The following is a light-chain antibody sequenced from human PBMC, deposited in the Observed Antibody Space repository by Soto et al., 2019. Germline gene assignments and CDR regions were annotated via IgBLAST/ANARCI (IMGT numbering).Light chain of an antibody. CDR2: DAS. Sequence: GDRVTITCRASQSITTFLAWYQQKPGKAPQILIYDASKLEPGVPSRLSGGGSGTEFTLTISSLQPDDFATYYCQQYNSYPWTFGQGTKVDI. J-gene: IGKJ1*01. V-gene: IGKV1-5*01. CDR1: QSITTF. CDR3: QQYNSYPWT.